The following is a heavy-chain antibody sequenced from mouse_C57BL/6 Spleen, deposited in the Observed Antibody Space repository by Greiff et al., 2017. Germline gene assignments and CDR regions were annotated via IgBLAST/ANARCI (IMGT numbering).Heavy chain of an antibody. V-gene: IGHV1-39*01. J-gene: IGHJ2*01. CDR1: GYSFTDYN. Sequence: VQLQQSGPELVKPGASVKISCKASGYSFTDYNMNWVKQTNGKSLEWIGVINPNYGTTSYNQKIKGQATLSVDQSSSTAYMQLNRLTSEVSAVYNCARSSPLPPYFDYWGQGTTLTVSS. CDR2: INPNYGTT. CDR3: ARSSPLPPYFDY.